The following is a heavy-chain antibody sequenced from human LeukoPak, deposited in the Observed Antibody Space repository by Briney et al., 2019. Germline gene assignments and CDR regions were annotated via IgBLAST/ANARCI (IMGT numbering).Heavy chain of an antibody. V-gene: IGHV3-49*04. CDR1: GFTFGDYV. CDR2: KAYGGTT. J-gene: IGHJ3*02. Sequence: PGGSLRHSCTASGFTFGDYVMSWVRQAPGKGLEWVGFKAYGGTTKNAASVKGRFTISRDDSRSIAYLQMNSLKTEDTAVYYCTRRSFDIWGQGTMVTVSS. CDR3: TRRSFDI.